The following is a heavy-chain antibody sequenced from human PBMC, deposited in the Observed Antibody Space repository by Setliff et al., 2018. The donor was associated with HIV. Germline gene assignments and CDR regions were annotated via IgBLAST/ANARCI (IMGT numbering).Heavy chain of an antibody. V-gene: IGHV1-3*01. J-gene: IGHJ4*01. D-gene: IGHD2-21*01. Sequence: GASVKVSCKASGGTFSSYAINWVRQAPGQGLEWMGGINVGKGDTKCSQELQDRITLTTDTSANTAYMELSSLRSDDTAVYFCARGALLAVFDFDHWGHGTLVTVSS. CDR1: GGTFSSYA. CDR3: ARGALLAVFDFDH. CDR2: INVGKGDT.